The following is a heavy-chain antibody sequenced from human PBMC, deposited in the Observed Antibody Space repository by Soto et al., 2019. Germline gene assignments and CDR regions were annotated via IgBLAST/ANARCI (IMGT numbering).Heavy chain of an antibody. Sequence: QVQLQESGPGLVKPSGTLSLTCAVSGGSISSGTWWSWVRQTPGRGLEWIGEIYHSGSPNYNPSMKSRVTMSVDKSENLFSLRLSSVPAADSALYFCARRVPAAPNWFDPWGQGTLVTVSS. D-gene: IGHD2-2*01. CDR3: ARRVPAAPNWFDP. CDR1: GGSISSGTW. CDR2: IYHSGSP. J-gene: IGHJ5*02. V-gene: IGHV4-4*02.